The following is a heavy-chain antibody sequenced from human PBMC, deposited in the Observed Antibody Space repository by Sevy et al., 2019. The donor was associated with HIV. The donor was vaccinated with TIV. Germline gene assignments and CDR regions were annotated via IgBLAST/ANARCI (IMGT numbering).Heavy chain of an antibody. V-gene: IGHV4-34*01. Sequence: SETLSLTCAVHGGSFSGYSWSWIRESPGKGLEWIGEINYSGITNYNPSLKSRVTISVDTSKKEFSLRLSSVTAADTAVYYCARSPPVVVVPGAPSWFDPWGQGTLVTVSS. CDR1: GGSFSGYS. CDR3: ARSPPVVVVPGAPSWFDP. J-gene: IGHJ5*02. D-gene: IGHD2-2*01. CDR2: INYSGIT.